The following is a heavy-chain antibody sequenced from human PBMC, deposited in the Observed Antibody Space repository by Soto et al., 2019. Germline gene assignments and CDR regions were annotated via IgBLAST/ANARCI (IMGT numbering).Heavy chain of an antibody. Sequence: KTSETLSLTCTVSSGSINDYYLTWIRQPAGKGLECIGRIFSSGSTNYNPSLRRRATMSVDTSRTRFSLSLTSVTAADTAVYYCARLKAGGFDFRGQGTQVTVSS. CDR1: SGSINDYY. V-gene: IGHV4-4*07. CDR3: ARLKAGGFDF. D-gene: IGHD2-15*01. CDR2: IFSSGST. J-gene: IGHJ4*02.